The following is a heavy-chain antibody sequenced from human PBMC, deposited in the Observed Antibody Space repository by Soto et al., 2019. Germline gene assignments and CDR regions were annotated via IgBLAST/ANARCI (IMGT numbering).Heavy chain of an antibody. V-gene: IGHV5-10-1*01. CDR3: ARLRYFDWSTSYGMDV. J-gene: IGHJ6*02. CDR1: GYSFTSYW. CDR2: IDPSDSYT. D-gene: IGHD3-9*01. Sequence: PGESLKISCKGSGYSFTSYWISWVRQMPGKGLEWMGRIDPSDSYTNYSPSFQGHVTIPADKSISTAYLQWSSLKASDTAMYYCARLRYFDWSTSYGMDVWGQGTTVTVSS.